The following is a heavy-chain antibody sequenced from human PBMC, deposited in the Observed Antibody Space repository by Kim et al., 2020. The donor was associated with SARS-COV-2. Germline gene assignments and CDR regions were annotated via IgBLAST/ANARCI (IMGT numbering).Heavy chain of an antibody. CDR3: ATDHPSSGWPAFDS. J-gene: IGHJ4*02. D-gene: IGHD6-19*01. Sequence: GGSLRLSCAASGFTFSSRAMSLVRQAPGKGPEWVASVNNGGNAYYADSVNGRFTVSRDITRDTLYLQMNSLRAGDTALYFCATDHPSSGWPAFDSWGQGT. CDR2: VNNGGNA. CDR1: GFTFSSRA. V-gene: IGHV3-23*01.